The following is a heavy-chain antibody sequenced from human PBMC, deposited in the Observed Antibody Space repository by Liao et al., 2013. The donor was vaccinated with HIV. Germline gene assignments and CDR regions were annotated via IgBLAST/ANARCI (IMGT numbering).Heavy chain of an antibody. CDR3: ARDLVGATTVTTPYYYYYIDV. V-gene: IGHV4-61*02. J-gene: IGHJ6*03. D-gene: IGHD4-11*01. CDR1: GGSISSGTYF. Sequence: QVLLQESGPGLVKPSQTLSLTCTVSGGSISSGTYFWNWIRQPAGKGLEWIGRIYTSGSTNYNPSLKSRVTISLDTSKNQFSLKLSSVTAADTAVYYCARDLVGATTVTTPYYYYYIDVWGKGTTVTVSS. CDR2: IYTSGST.